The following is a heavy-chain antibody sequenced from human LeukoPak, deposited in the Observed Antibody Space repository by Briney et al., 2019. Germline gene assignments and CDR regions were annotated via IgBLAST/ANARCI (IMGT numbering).Heavy chain of an antibody. J-gene: IGHJ4*02. Sequence: HPGGSLRLSCAASGFTFRAYSMNWVRQAPGKGPEWVSHISSSSTIYYADSVKGRFTISRDNGKNSLYLQMNSLRDEDTAVYYCVRGDGWFGELLNFDNWGQGTLVTVSS. CDR1: GFTFRAYS. CDR2: ISSSSTI. CDR3: VRGDGWFGELLNFDN. D-gene: IGHD3-10*01. V-gene: IGHV3-48*02.